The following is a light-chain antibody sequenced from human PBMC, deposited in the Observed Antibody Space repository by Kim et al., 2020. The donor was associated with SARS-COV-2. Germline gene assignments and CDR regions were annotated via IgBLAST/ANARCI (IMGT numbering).Light chain of an antibody. CDR1: SLRSSY. Sequence: VALGQTVRITCQGDSLRSSYATWYQQTPGQAPILVIYGKNNRPSGIPDRFSGSTSGTTASLTITGTHAGDEADYYCNSRDSNDTVVFGGGTQLTVL. CDR2: GKN. J-gene: IGLJ2*01. V-gene: IGLV3-19*01. CDR3: NSRDSNDTVV.